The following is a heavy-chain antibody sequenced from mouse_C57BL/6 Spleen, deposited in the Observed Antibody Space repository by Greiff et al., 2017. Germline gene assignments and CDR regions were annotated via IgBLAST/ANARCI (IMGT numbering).Heavy chain of an antibody. CDR1: GYTFTSYW. V-gene: IGHV1-53*01. CDR2: INPSNGGT. Sequence: QVQLQQPGTELVKPGASVKLSCKASGYTFTSYWMHWVKPRPGQGLEWIGNINPSNGGTNYNEKFKSKATLTVDKSSSTAYMQLSSLTSEDSAVDYCARGGLRPYYAMDYWGQGTSVTVSS. D-gene: IGHD2-4*01. J-gene: IGHJ4*01. CDR3: ARGGLRPYYAMDY.